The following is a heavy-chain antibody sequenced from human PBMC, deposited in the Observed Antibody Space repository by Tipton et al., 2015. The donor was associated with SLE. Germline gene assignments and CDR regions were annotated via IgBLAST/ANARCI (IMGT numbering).Heavy chain of an antibody. D-gene: IGHD6-19*01. CDR2: ISSSSSYT. J-gene: IGHJ4*02. CDR1: GFTFSDYY. V-gene: IGHV3-11*06. Sequence: SLRLSCAASGFTFSDYYMSWIRQAPGKGLEWVSYISSSSSYTNYADSVKGRFTISRDNAKNSLYLQMNSLRAEDTAVYYCARRGYSSGWYYWGQGTLVTVSS. CDR3: ARRGYSSGWYY.